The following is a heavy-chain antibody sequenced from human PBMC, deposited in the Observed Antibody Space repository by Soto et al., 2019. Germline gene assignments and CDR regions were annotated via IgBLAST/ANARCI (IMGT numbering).Heavy chain of an antibody. CDR2: ISGSGGST. CDR1: GFTFSSYV. D-gene: IGHD6-6*01. J-gene: IGHJ4*02. CDR3: AKDPGSSSSFSDY. V-gene: IGHV3-23*01. Sequence: EVQLLESGGGLVQPGGSLRLSCAASGFTFSSYVMSWVRQAPGKGLEWVSAISGSGGSTYYADSVKGRFTISRDNSKNTLYLQMNSLRAEDTAVYYCAKDPGSSSSFSDYWGQGTLVTVSS.